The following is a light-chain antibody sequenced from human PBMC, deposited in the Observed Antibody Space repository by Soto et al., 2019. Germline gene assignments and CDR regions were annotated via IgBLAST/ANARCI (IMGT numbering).Light chain of an antibody. J-gene: IGKJ5*01. CDR2: GAS. CDR3: QQRSNWPPIT. V-gene: IGKV3D-20*02. CDR1: QSVSSSY. Sequence: IVFTRSPGTLSLSPLGIARPAVMASQSVSSSYLAWYQQKPGQAPRLLIYGASTRAIGIPARFSGSGFGTDFTLTISSLEPADAAVYYCQQRSNWPPITFGQGTRLDIK.